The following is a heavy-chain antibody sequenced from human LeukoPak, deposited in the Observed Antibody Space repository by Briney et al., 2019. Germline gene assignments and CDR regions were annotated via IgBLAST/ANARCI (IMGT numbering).Heavy chain of an antibody. D-gene: IGHD3-10*01. V-gene: IGHV4-34*01. CDR2: INHSGXX. CDR1: GGSFSGYY. CDR3: ARYDKAVLDFITMVRGVIINRRLHNRANWFDP. Sequence: SETLSLTCAVYGGSFSGYYWSWIRQPPXXXXXWIGEINHSGXXXYNPSLKSRVTISVDTSKNQFSLKLSSVTAADTAVYYCARYDKAVLDFITMVRGVIINRRLHNRANWFDPWGQGTLVTISS. J-gene: IGHJ5*02.